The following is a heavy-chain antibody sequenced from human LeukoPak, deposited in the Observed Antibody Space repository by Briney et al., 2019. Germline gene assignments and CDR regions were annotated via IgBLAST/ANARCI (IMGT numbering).Heavy chain of an antibody. V-gene: IGHV3-30-3*02. CDR1: GFTFSSYA. J-gene: IGHJ6*02. D-gene: IGHD3-9*01. Sequence: GRSLRLSCAASGFTFSSYAMHWVRQAPGKGLEWVAVISYDGSNKYYADSVKGRSTISRDNSKNTLYLQMNSLRAEDTAVYYCAKRDPLTGYYNYGMDVWGQGTTVTVSS. CDR2: ISYDGSNK. CDR3: AKRDPLTGYYNYGMDV.